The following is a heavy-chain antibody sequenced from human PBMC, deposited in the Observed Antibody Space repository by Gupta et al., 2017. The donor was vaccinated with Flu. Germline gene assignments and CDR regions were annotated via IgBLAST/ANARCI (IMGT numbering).Heavy chain of an antibody. V-gene: IGHV4-59*08. D-gene: IGHD3-22*01. J-gene: IGHJ4*02. Sequence: QVQLQESGPGLVKPSETLSLTCTVSGDSITTNYWGWIRRSPGKGLEWIGYVHHSGSTKYNPALESRVTMSMDTSKNHFSLKLTSVTAADTXVXYCARGXYDSRGYSNAFDHRGQGTQVAVST. CDR3: ARGXYDSRGYSNAFDH. CDR1: GDSITTNY. CDR2: VHHSGST.